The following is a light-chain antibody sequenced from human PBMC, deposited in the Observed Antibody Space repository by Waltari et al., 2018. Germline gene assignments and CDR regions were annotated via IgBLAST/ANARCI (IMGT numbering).Light chain of an antibody. V-gene: IGKV4-1*01. Sequence: DIVMTQSPDSLAVSLGESATIHRKSSHGVLSSNNRTYLAWYQHKPGQPPKLLFYWASTRESGVPDRFSGSGSGTDFTLTISSLQAEDVAVYYCQQYLSAPFTFGQGTRLEIK. CDR3: QQYLSAPFT. CDR1: HGVLSSNNRTY. J-gene: IGKJ5*01. CDR2: WAS.